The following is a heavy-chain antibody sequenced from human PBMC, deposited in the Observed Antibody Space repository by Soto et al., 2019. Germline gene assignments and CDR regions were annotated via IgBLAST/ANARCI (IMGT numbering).Heavy chain of an antibody. CDR2: IYYSGST. CDR1: GGSISSGGYY. J-gene: IGHJ6*02. V-gene: IGHV4-31*03. D-gene: IGHD3-10*01. CDR3: ARVDVGDDRGIYYYYGMDV. Sequence: TLSLTCTVSGGSISSGGYYWSWIRQHPGKGLEWIGYIYYSGSTYYNPSLKSRVTISVDTSKNQFSLKLSSVTAADTAVYYCARVDVGDDRGIYYYYGMDVWGQGTTVTVSS.